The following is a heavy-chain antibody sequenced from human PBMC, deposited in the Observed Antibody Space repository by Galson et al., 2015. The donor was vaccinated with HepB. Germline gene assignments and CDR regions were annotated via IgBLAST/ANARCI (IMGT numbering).Heavy chain of an antibody. V-gene: IGHV1-69*02. D-gene: IGHD2-15*01. J-gene: IGHJ5*02. CDR2: IIPILGIA. Sequence: SVKVSCKASGGTFSSYTISWVRQAPGQGLEWMGRIIPILGIANYAQKFQGRVTITADKSTSTAYMELSSLRSEDTAVYYCAFYVAATNWFDPWGQGTLVTVSS. CDR1: GGTFSSYT. CDR3: AFYVAATNWFDP.